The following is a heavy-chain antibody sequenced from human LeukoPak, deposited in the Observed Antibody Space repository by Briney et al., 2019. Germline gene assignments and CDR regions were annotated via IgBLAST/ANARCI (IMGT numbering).Heavy chain of an antibody. Sequence: TGRSLRLSCAASGFTFSSYGMHWVRQAPGKGPEWVAVISYDGSNKYYADSVKGRFTISRDNSKNTLYLQMNSLRAEDTAVYYCAKEGYYGSGSFPDYWGQGTLVTVSS. CDR1: GFTFSSYG. CDR3: AKEGYYGSGSFPDY. J-gene: IGHJ4*02. CDR2: ISYDGSNK. D-gene: IGHD3-10*01. V-gene: IGHV3-30*18.